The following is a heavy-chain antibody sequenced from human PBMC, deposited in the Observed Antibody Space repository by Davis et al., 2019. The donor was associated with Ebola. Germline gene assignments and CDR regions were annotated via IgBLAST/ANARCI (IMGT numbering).Heavy chain of an antibody. CDR1: GLALSSHA. J-gene: IGHJ5*01. Sequence: GESLKIPCAASGLALSSHAMSWVRQAPEKGLEWVSAISGHGDIAHYADSVKGRFTISRDNSKNTLYLQMNSLRAEDTALYYCARDQDTSPEWNWFDSWGQGTLVTVSS. CDR2: ISGHGDIA. V-gene: IGHV3-23*01. D-gene: IGHD3-3*01. CDR3: ARDQDTSPEWNWFDS.